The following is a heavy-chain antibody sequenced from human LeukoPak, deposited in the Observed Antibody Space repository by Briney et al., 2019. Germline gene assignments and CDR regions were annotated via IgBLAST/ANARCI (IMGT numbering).Heavy chain of an antibody. CDR1: GFTFSSYA. CDR2: ISSNGGST. D-gene: IGHD6-13*01. J-gene: IGHJ4*02. CDR3: VTSSWTDFDY. Sequence: PGGSLRLTCSASGFTFSSYAMHWDRQAPGKGLEYVSAISSNGGSTYYADSVKGRFTISRDNSKNTLYLQMSSLRAEDTAVYYCVTSSWTDFDYWGQGTLVTVSS. V-gene: IGHV3-64D*06.